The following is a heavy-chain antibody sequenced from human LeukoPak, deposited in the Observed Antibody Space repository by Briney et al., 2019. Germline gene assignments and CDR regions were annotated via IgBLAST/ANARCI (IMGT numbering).Heavy chain of an antibody. J-gene: IGHJ3*02. D-gene: IGHD7-27*01. V-gene: IGHV4-31*03. CDR2: IYYSGST. CDR3: ARDSLGTLSAFDI. Sequence: SETLSLTCTVSGGSISSNNYYWGWIRQHPGKGLEWIGYIYYSGSTYYNPSLKSRVTISVDTSKNQFSLKLSSVTAADTAVYYCARDSLGTLSAFDIWGQGTMVTVSS. CDR1: GGSISSNNYY.